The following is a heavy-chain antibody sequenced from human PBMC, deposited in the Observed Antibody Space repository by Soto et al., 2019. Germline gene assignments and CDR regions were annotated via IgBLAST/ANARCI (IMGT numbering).Heavy chain of an antibody. CDR1: GGSISSSSYY. CDR3: ARDVGQWLVVDY. Sequence: PSETLSLTCTVSGGSISSSSYYWGWIRQPPGKGLEWIGSIYYSGSTYYNPSLKSRVTISVDTSKNQFSLKLSSVTAADTAVYYCARDVGQWLVVDYWGQGTTVTVSS. CDR2: IYYSGST. J-gene: IGHJ4*03. V-gene: IGHV4-39*07. D-gene: IGHD6-19*01.